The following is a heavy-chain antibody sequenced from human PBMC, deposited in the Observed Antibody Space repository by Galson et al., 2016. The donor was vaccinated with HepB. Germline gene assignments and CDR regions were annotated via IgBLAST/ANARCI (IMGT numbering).Heavy chain of an antibody. CDR3: ARDWGNAFDI. J-gene: IGHJ3*02. V-gene: IGHV3-48*01. CDR2: ITSSSDTM. Sequence: SLRLSSAAYGLTFSSYWLNWARKAPGNGLVWIAWITSSSDTMYYADSVKGRFTISRDNSKNTLYLQMNSLRAEDTAVYYCARDWGNAFDIWGQGTMVTVSS. D-gene: IGHD3-16*01. CDR1: GLTFSSYW.